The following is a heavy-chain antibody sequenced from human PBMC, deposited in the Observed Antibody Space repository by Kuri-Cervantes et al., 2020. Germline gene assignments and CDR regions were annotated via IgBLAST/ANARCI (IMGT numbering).Heavy chain of an antibody. J-gene: IGHJ6*03. CDR2: IIPIFGTA. V-gene: IGHV1-69*13. Sequence: SVKVSCKACGGTFSSYAISWVRQAPGQGLEWMGGIIPIFGTANYAQKFQGRVTITADESPSTAYMELSSLRSEDTAVYYCARSQFGPNDYYYMDVWGQGTTVTVSS. CDR3: ARSQFGPNDYYYMDV. CDR1: GGTFSSYA. D-gene: IGHD3-16*01.